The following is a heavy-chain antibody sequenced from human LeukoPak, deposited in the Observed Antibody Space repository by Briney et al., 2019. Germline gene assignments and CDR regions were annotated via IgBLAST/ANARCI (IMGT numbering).Heavy chain of an antibody. Sequence: SETLSLTCTVSGGSISSSSYYWGWIRQPPGKGLERIGSIYYSGSTYYNPSLKSRVTISVDTSKNQFSLKLSSVTAADTAVYYCARHGEYYYDSSGYYFPHWYFDLWGRGTLVTVSS. J-gene: IGHJ2*01. CDR1: GGSISSSSYY. CDR2: IYYSGST. V-gene: IGHV4-39*01. D-gene: IGHD3-22*01. CDR3: ARHGEYYYDSSGYYFPHWYFDL.